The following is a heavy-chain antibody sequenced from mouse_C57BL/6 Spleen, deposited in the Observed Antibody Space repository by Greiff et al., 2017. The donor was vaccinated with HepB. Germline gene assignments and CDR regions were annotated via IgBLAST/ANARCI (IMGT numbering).Heavy chain of an antibody. J-gene: IGHJ3*01. Sequence: VQLQQSGPGLVQPSQSLSITCTVSGFSLTSYGVHWVRQSPGKGLEWLGVIWSGGSTDYNAAFISRLSISKDNSKSQVFFKMNSLQADDTAIYYCATSDGYRFAYWGQGTLVTVSA. CDR1: GFSLTSYG. CDR2: IWSGGST. D-gene: IGHD2-3*01. V-gene: IGHV2-2*01. CDR3: ATSDGYRFAY.